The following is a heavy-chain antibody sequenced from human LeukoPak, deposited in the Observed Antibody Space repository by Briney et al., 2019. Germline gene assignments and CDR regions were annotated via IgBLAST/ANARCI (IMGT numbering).Heavy chain of an antibody. V-gene: IGHV3-7*03. CDR2: ISQGGNDK. CDR1: GFTFSTYW. CDR3: TSGDYVDY. J-gene: IGHJ4*02. Sequence: GGSLRLSCAASGFTFSTYWMNWVRQAPGQGLEWLANISQGGNDKYYVDSVRGRFTISRDNAKRSLYLQMSSLRAEDTAVYFCTSGDYVDYWGQGTLVTVSS.